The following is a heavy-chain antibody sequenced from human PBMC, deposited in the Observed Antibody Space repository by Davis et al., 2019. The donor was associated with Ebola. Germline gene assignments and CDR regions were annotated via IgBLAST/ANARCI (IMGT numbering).Heavy chain of an antibody. V-gene: IGHV4-59*12. J-gene: IGHJ5*02. Sequence: SETLSLTCTVSGGSISSYYWSWIRQPPGKGLEWIGYIYYSGSTNYNPSLKSRVTISVDTSKNQFSLKLSSVTAADTAVYYCARKRRYCSSTSCHTNWFDPWGQGTLVTVSS. CDR2: IYYSGST. D-gene: IGHD2-2*01. CDR1: GGSISSYY. CDR3: ARKRRYCSSTSCHTNWFDP.